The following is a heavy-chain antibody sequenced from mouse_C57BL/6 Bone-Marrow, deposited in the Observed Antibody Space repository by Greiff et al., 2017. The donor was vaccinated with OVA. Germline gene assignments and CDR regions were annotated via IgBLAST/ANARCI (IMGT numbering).Heavy chain of an antibody. CDR1: GFSLTSYG. Sequence: VKLVESGPGLVQPSQSLSITCTVSGFSLTSYGVHWVRQSPGKGLEWLGVIWSGGSTDYNAAFISRLSISKDNSKSQVFFKMNSLQADDTAIYYCARPWFHYAMDYWGQGTSVTVSS. CDR2: IWSGGST. D-gene: IGHD2-2*01. CDR3: ARPWFHYAMDY. J-gene: IGHJ4*01. V-gene: IGHV2-2*01.